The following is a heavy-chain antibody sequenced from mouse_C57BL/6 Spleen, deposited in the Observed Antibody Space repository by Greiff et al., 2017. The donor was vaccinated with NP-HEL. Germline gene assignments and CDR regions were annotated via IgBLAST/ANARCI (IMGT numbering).Heavy chain of an antibody. CDR2: INYDGSST. CDR1: GFTFSDYY. CDR3: AREGPVGRGYFDY. V-gene: IGHV5-16*01. Sequence: EVKLVESEGGLVQPGRSMKLSCTASGFTFSDYYMAWVRQVPEKGLEWVANINYDGSSTYYLDSLKSRFIISRDNAKNILYLQMSSLKSEDTATYYCAREGPVGRGYFDYWGQGTTLTVSS. D-gene: IGHD4-1*01. J-gene: IGHJ2*01.